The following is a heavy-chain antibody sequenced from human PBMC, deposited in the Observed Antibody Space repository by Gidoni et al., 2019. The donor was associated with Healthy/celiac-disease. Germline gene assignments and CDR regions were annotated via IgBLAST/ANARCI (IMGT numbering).Heavy chain of an antibody. CDR3: ARQNYYYYGMDV. Sequence: QVQLQASGPGLVKPSEPLSLTCTVSGGSISSYYWSWIRQPPGKGLEWIGYIYYSGSTNYNPSLKSRVTISVDTSKNQFSLKLSSVTAADTAVYYCARQNYYYYGMDVWGQGTTVTVSS. CDR2: IYYSGST. J-gene: IGHJ6*02. V-gene: IGHV4-59*08. CDR1: GGSISSYY.